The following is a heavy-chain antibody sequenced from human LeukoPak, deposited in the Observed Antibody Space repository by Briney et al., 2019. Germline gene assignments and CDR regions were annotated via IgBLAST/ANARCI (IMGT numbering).Heavy chain of an antibody. D-gene: IGHD3-3*01. CDR2: ISSSGGRT. Sequence: PGGSLRLSCAASGFTFNNYAMGWVRQAPGKGLEWFSTISSSGGRTYYADSVKGRFTFSRDDSKNTLYLQMNSLRAEDTAVYYCTKEGGLYDSGGYFDYWGQGTLVTVSS. J-gene: IGHJ4*02. CDR3: TKEGGLYDSGGYFDY. V-gene: IGHV3-23*01. CDR1: GFTFNNYA.